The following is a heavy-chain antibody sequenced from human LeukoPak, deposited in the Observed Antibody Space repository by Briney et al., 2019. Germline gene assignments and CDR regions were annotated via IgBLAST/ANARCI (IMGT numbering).Heavy chain of an antibody. CDR3: ARLSSGYYWDS. CDR2: IYYSGST. J-gene: IGHJ4*02. Sequence: SETLSLICTVSGGSISSYDWSWIRQPPGKGLEWIGYIYYSGSTKYNSPLKSRVTISLDTSKNQFSLKLSSVTVADTAVYYCARLSSGYYWDSWGQGTLVTVSS. V-gene: IGHV4-59*08. D-gene: IGHD3-22*01. CDR1: GGSISSYD.